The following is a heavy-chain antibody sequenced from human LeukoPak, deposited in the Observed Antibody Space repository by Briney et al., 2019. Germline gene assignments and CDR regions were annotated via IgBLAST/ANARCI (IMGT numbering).Heavy chain of an antibody. V-gene: IGHV1-58*02. CDR3: AAYHLFSGWESAYGMDV. CDR1: AFSFTTSA. D-gene: IGHD6-19*01. Sequence: SVKVSCKASAFSFTTSAMQWVRQARGQRLEWIGWIVVGSGHTRYAQKFQERITITRDMSTSTAYMQLSSLRSEDTAVYYCAAYHLFSGWESAYGMDVRGQGTTVTVSS. CDR2: IVVGSGHT. J-gene: IGHJ6*02.